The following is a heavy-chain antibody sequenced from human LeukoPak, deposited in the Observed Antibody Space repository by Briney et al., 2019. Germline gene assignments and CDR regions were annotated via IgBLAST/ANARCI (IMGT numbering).Heavy chain of an antibody. CDR3: ARDQNLGGDYWYFDL. CDR1: GGSISSFY. V-gene: IGHV4-4*07. J-gene: IGHJ2*01. CDR2: IYTSGST. D-gene: IGHD1-7*01. Sequence: SETLSLTRTVSGGSISSFYWTWIRQPAGKGLEWIGRIYTSGSTNYNPSLKSRVTISLDTSKNQFSLKLSSATAADTAVYYCARDQNLGGDYWYFDLWGRGTLVTVSS.